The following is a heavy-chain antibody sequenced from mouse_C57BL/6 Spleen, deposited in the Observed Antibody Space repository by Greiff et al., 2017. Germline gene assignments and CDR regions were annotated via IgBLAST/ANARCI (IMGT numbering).Heavy chain of an antibody. D-gene: IGHD2-4*01. Sequence: DVKLVESGGGLVKPGGSLKLSCAASGFTFSDYGMHWVRQAPEKGLEWVAYISSGSSTLYYADTVKGRFTISRDNAKNTLFLHMTSLRPEDTAMYYCARGGYDYGGDYFDYWGQGTTLTVSS. CDR2: ISSGSSTL. CDR1: GFTFSDYG. J-gene: IGHJ2*01. V-gene: IGHV5-17*01. CDR3: ARGGYDYGGDYFDY.